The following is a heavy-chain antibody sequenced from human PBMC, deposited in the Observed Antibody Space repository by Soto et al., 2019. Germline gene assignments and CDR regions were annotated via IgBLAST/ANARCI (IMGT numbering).Heavy chain of an antibody. Sequence: PSETLSLTCTVSGGSISSGGYYWSWIRQHPGKGLEWIGYIYYSGSTYYNPSLKSRVTISVDTSKNQFSMKLSSVTAADTAVYYRARVRGYCSGGSCYRESAFYYYYYGMDVWGQGTTVT. CDR3: ARVRGYCSGGSCYRESAFYYYYYGMDV. D-gene: IGHD2-15*01. CDR2: IYYSGST. J-gene: IGHJ6*02. CDR1: GGSISSGGYY. V-gene: IGHV4-31*03.